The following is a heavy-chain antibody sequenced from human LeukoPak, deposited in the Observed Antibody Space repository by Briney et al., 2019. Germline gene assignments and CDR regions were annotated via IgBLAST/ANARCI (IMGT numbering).Heavy chain of an antibody. CDR3: AGDLVQATNGFVY. CDR1: GGTLNNYA. J-gene: IGHJ4*02. CDR2: TIPIFGTI. Sequence: SVKVSCKASGGTLNNYAISWVRQAPGQGLEWMGGTIPIFGTINHAQKFQGRVTITTDESTSTAYMELSSLRSEDTAVYYCAGDLVQATNGFVYWGQGTLVTVSS. V-gene: IGHV1-69*05. D-gene: IGHD2-8*01.